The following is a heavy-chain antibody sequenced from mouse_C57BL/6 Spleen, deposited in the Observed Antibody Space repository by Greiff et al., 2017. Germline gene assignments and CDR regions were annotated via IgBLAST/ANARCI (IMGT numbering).Heavy chain of an antibody. D-gene: IGHD1-1*01. V-gene: IGHV1-50*01. CDR2: IYPSDSYT. J-gene: IGHJ2*01. Sequence: QVQLQQPGAELVKPGASVKLSCKASGYTFTSYWMQWVKQRPGQGLEWIGEIYPSDSYTNYNQKLKGKATLTVDTSSSTAYLQLSSLTSEDSAVYYCARRGYYGSSRENYWGQGTTLTVPS. CDR1: GYTFTSYW. CDR3: ARRGYYGSSRENY.